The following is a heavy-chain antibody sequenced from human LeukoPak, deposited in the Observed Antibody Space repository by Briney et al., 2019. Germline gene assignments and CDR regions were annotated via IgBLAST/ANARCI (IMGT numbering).Heavy chain of an antibody. CDR3: AKLTPWYYYGSGRSISPDY. Sequence: GGSLRLSCAASGFTFSNAWMSWVRQAPGKGLEWVSAISGSGGSTYYADSVKGRFTISRDNSKNTLYLQMNSLRAEDTAVYYCAKLTPWYYYGSGRSISPDYWGQGTLVTVSS. CDR2: ISGSGGST. D-gene: IGHD3-10*01. V-gene: IGHV3-23*01. CDR1: GFTFSNAW. J-gene: IGHJ4*02.